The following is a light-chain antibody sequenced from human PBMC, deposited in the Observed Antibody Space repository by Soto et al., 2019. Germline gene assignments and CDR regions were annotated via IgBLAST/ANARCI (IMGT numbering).Light chain of an antibody. CDR2: DAS. J-gene: IGKJ5*01. CDR3: QQRNMWPPIT. V-gene: IGKV3-11*01. CDR1: QSVRTY. Sequence: EIVLTQSPVTLSLSPGERSTLSFMASQSVRTYLAWYQVKPGQAPRLLIYDASSRASGVPARFSGSGSGTDFTLTISCLEPEDFAVYYCQQRNMWPPITFGQGTRLEI.